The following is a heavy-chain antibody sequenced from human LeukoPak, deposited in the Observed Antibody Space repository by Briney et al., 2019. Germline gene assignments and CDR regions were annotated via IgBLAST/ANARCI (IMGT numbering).Heavy chain of an antibody. J-gene: IGHJ4*02. V-gene: IGHV3-20*04. CDR3: AVGPYSGYDWIYPFDY. D-gene: IGHD5-12*01. CDR2: INWNGGST. CDR1: GFTFDDYG. Sequence: GGSLRLSCAASGFTFDDYGMSWVRQAPGKGLEWVSGINWNGGSTGYADSVKGRFTISRDNSKNTLYLQMNSLRAEDTAVYYCAVGPYSGYDWIYPFDYWGQGTLVTVSS.